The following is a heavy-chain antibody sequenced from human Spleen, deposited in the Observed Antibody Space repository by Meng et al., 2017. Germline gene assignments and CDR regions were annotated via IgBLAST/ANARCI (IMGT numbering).Heavy chain of an antibody. CDR3: TRGPMTTAHAFDY. Sequence: QRQPRGAGMLKTTETVTLHLAVDGASCSGYYWSLIPQPPGKGLEWIGEINDRDSTNNNLWLMRPLTIPADPSNYPRPLKRSSATAVDSAVYYCTRGPMTTAHAFDYGGQGSLVTVSS. J-gene: IGHJ4*02. V-gene: IGHV4-34*01. CDR1: GASCSGYY. D-gene: IGHD1-1*01. CDR2: INDRDST.